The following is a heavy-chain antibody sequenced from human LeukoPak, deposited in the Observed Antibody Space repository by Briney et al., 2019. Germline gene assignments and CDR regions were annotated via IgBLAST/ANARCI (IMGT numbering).Heavy chain of an antibody. Sequence: ASVKVSCKASGYTFTSYGISWVRQAPGQGLEWMGWISAYNGNTNYAQKLQGRVTMTRNTSISTAYMELSSLRSEDTAVYYCARATYYYDSSGYYYGDNWFDPWGQGTLVTVSS. V-gene: IGHV1-18*01. CDR1: GYTFTSYG. D-gene: IGHD3-22*01. CDR3: ARATYYYDSSGYYYGDNWFDP. J-gene: IGHJ5*02. CDR2: ISAYNGNT.